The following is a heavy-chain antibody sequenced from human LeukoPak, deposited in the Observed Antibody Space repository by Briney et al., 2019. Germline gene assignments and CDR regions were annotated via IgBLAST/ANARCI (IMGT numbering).Heavy chain of an antibody. J-gene: IGHJ4*02. CDR1: GGSISSYY. CDR2: IYYSGST. Sequence: SETLSLTCTVSGGSISSYYWHWIRQPPGKGLEWIGYIYYSGSTNYNPSLKSRVTISVDTSKNQFSLKLSSVTAADTAVYYCASSGYGGPFDYWGQGTLVTVSS. D-gene: IGHD5-12*01. CDR3: ASSGYGGPFDY. V-gene: IGHV4-59*01.